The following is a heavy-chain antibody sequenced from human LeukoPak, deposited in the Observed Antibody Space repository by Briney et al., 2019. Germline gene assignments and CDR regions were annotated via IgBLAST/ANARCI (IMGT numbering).Heavy chain of an antibody. CDR2: IYYSGST. Sequence: SETLSLTCTVSGGSISSSSYYWGWIRQPPGKGLEWIGSIYYSGSTYYNPSLKSRVTISVDTSKKQFSLNLSSVTAADTAVYYCASGSAKYGDYWGQGTLVTVSS. D-gene: IGHD4/OR15-4a*01. CDR1: GGSISSSSYY. J-gene: IGHJ4*02. CDR3: ASGSAKYGDY. V-gene: IGHV4-39*07.